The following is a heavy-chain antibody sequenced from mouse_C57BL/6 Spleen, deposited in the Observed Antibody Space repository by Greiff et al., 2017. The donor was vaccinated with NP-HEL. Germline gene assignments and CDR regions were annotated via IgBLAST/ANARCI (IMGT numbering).Heavy chain of an antibody. D-gene: IGHD2-3*01. Sequence: QVQLQQPGAELVKPGASVKLSCKASGYTFTSYWMQWVKQRPGQGLEWIGEIDPSDSYTNYNQKFKGKATLTVDTSSSTAYMQLSSLTSEDSAVYYCARGDGDFLDYWGKGTTLTVSS. CDR3: ARGDGDFLDY. J-gene: IGHJ2*01. CDR1: GYTFTSYW. V-gene: IGHV1-50*01. CDR2: IDPSDSYT.